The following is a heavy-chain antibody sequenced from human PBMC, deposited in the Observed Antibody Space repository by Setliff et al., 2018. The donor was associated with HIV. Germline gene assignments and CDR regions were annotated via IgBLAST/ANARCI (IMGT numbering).Heavy chain of an antibody. D-gene: IGHD3-10*01. CDR1: GFTFDDYA. V-gene: IGHV3-43*01. Sequence: GGSLRLSCAASGFTFDDYAMHWVRQAPGKGLEWVSLISWDGGSAYYADSVQGRFTISRDNSKNSLYLEMSSLTNEDTAFYYCAKETQTGYYDYWGQGTLVTVSS. CDR2: ISWDGGSA. J-gene: IGHJ4*02. CDR3: AKETQTGYYDY.